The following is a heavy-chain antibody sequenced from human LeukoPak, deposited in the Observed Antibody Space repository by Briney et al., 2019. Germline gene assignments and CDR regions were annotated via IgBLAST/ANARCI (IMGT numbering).Heavy chain of an antibody. V-gene: IGHV1-69*13. CDR2: IIPIFGTA. J-gene: IGHJ4*02. CDR1: GGTFSSYA. D-gene: IGHD1-1*01. Sequence: ASVKVSCKASGGTFSSYAISWVRQAPGQGLEWMGGIIPIFGTANYAQKFQGRVTITADESTSTAYMELSSLRSEDTAVYYCATKTEKGPFDYWGQGTLATVSS. CDR3: ATKTEKGPFDY.